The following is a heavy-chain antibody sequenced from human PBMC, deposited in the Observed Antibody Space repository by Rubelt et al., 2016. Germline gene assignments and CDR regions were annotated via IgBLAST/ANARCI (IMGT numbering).Heavy chain of an antibody. J-gene: IGHJ4*02. Sequence: QVQLVQSGAEVKKPGSSVKVSCKASGGTFSSYAISWVRQAPGQGLEWMGRIIPILGIANYATEFTGRVTITADKSTSTAYMELSSLRSEDTAVYYCALVVATIGFDYWGQGTLVTVSS. CDR1: GGTFSSYA. CDR2: IIPILGIA. D-gene: IGHD5-12*01. CDR3: ALVVATIGFDY. V-gene: IGHV1-69*04.